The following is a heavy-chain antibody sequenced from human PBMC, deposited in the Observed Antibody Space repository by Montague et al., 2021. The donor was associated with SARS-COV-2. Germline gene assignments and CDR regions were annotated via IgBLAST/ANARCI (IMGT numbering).Heavy chain of an antibody. D-gene: IGHD6-13*01. J-gene: IGHJ6*02. CDR3: ARLPLGSSWSRAAGYYYYGMDV. CDR1: GGSISRSTSS. V-gene: IGHV4-39*01. CDR2: ISYTGST. Sequence: SETLSLTCTVSGGSISRSTSSWAWIRQPPGKGLEWIGSISYTGSTYYNPSLKSRVTISVDTSRNQFSLRLSSVTAADTSAYYCARLPLGSSWSRAAGYYYYGMDVWGQGTTVTVSS.